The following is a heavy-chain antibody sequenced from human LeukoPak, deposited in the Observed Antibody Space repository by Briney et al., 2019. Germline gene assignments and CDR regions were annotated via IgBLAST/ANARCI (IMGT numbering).Heavy chain of an antibody. Sequence: GASVKVSCKASGYTFTSYGISWVRQAPGQGLEWMGWISAYNGNTNYAQKLQGRVTMTTDTSTSTAYMELRSLRSDDTAVYYCARDCRWDTAAVKVALDYWGQGTLVTVSS. J-gene: IGHJ4*02. V-gene: IGHV1-18*01. CDR1: GYTFTSYG. CDR2: ISAYNGNT. CDR3: ARDCRWDTAAVKVALDY. D-gene: IGHD5-18*01.